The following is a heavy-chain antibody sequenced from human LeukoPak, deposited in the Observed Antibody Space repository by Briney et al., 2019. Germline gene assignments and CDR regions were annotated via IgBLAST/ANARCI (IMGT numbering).Heavy chain of an antibody. CDR2: IYPNNGDT. J-gene: IGHJ4*02. V-gene: IGHV1-2*02. CDR1: GYTFSGTGWY. Sequence: APVKVSCKASGYTFSGTGWYLYWLRQAPGQGLECMGWIYPNNGDTAYAQKFQGRVAMTRDTSISTAYMELRSLRPDDTAVYYCARDGPAQMVDFDYWGQGTLVTVSS. CDR3: ARDGPAQMVDFDY. D-gene: IGHD3-10*01.